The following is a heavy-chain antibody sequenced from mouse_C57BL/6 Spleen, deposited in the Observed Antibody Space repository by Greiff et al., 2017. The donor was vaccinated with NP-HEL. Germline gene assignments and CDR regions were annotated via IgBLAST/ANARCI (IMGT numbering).Heavy chain of an antibody. Sequence: VMLVESGPGLVAPSQSLSITCTVSGFSLTSYGVDWVRQSPGKGLEWLGVIWGVGSTNYNSALKSRLSISKDNSKSQVFLKMNSLQTDDTAMYYCASESEAGAMDYWGQGTSVTVSS. V-gene: IGHV2-6*01. CDR3: ASESEAGAMDY. J-gene: IGHJ4*01. CDR1: GFSLTSYG. CDR2: IWGVGST.